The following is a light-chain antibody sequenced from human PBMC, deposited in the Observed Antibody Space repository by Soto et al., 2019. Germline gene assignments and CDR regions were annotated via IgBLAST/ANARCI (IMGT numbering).Light chain of an antibody. CDR2: A. J-gene: IGKJ4*01. Sequence: DIQVTQSPSSLSASLGDRVTITCRANQAIGVYLAWFQQQPGKVPKLLIYAALQSGVPSRFSGSGSGTDFTLTISSLQPEDITTYYCQKYNSAPLTFGGGTKV. CDR1: QAIGVY. V-gene: IGKV1-27*01. CDR3: QKYNSAPLT.